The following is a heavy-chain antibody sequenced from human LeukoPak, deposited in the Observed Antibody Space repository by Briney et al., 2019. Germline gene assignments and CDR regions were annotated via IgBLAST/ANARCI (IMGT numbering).Heavy chain of an antibody. Sequence: GGSLRLSCAASGFTFSSYGMHWGGQAPGKGLEGGAVIWYDGSNKYYADSVKLRFTISRDNSNIPLYLQINSLRAEHTAVYYCARDGRYCSSTSCYWGGYYYYYYMDVWGKGTTVTVSS. D-gene: IGHD2-2*01. J-gene: IGHJ6*03. CDR3: ARDGRYCSSTSCYWGGYYYYYYMDV. CDR2: IWYDGSNK. V-gene: IGHV3-33*01. CDR1: GFTFSSYG.